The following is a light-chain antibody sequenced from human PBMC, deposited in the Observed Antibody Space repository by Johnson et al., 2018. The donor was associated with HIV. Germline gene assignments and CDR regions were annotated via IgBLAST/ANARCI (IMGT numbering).Light chain of an antibody. Sequence: QSVLTQPPSVSAAPQKVTISCSGSTSNIGNNYVSWYQQLPGKAPKLLIYDNNKRPSGIPDRFSGSKSGTSATLGITGLQPGDEADYYCGTWDSSLRAYVFGTGTKVTVL. CDR2: DNN. CDR1: TSNIGNNY. J-gene: IGLJ1*01. V-gene: IGLV1-51*01. CDR3: GTWDSSLRAYV.